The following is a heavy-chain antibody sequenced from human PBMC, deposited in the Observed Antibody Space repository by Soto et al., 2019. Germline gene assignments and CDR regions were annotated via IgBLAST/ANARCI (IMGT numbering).Heavy chain of an antibody. CDR1: GGSFSGYY. J-gene: IGHJ5*02. V-gene: IGHV4-34*01. Sequence: SETLSLTCAVYGGSFSGYYWSWIRQPPGKXLEWIGEINHSGGSNYNPSLKSRVTISADTSKNQFSLQLSSVTAADTAVYYCARGRYYYDSSGPQRNWFDPWGQGTLVTVSS. CDR3: ARGRYYYDSSGPQRNWFDP. D-gene: IGHD3-22*01. CDR2: INHSGGS.